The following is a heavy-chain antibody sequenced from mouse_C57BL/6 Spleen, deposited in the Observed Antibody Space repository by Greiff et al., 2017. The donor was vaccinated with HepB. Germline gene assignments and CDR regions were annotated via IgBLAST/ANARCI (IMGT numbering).Heavy chain of an antibody. Sequence: QVQLQQPGAELVRPGTSVKLSCKASGYTFTSYWMHWVKQRPGQGLEWIGVIDPSDSYTNYNQKFKGKATLTVDTSSSTAYMQLSSLTSEDSAVYYCARGGITTVVVPYFDVWGTGTTVTVSS. D-gene: IGHD1-1*01. CDR3: ARGGITTVVVPYFDV. V-gene: IGHV1-59*01. J-gene: IGHJ1*03. CDR2: IDPSDSYT. CDR1: GYTFTSYW.